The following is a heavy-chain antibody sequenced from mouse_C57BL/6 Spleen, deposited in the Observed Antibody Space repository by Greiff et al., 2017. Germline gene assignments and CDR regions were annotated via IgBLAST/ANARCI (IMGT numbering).Heavy chain of an antibody. D-gene: IGHD2-3*01. CDR1: GYTFTSYW. Sequence: QVQLQQPGAELVMPGASVKLSCKASGYTFTSYWMHWVKQRPGQGLEWIGEIDPSDSYTNYNQKFKGKSTLTVDKSSSTAYMQLSSLTSEDSAVYYCARGVTPAWFADWGQGTLVTVSA. J-gene: IGHJ3*01. CDR2: IDPSDSYT. CDR3: ARGVTPAWFAD. V-gene: IGHV1-69*01.